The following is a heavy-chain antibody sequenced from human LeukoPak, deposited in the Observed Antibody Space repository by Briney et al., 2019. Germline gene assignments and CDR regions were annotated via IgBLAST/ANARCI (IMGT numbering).Heavy chain of an antibody. J-gene: IGHJ4*02. CDR3: ARATAGTFYQFDN. CDR1: QFSLTSYA. Sequence: PGGSLRLSCAVSQFSLTSYAMNWVRQAPGKGLEWVSLMSGSGDRTTYADSVRGRFTMSRDNSKNTLYLQMNSLRAEDTAIYYCARATAGTFYQFDNWGRGTLVTVSS. D-gene: IGHD3-16*01. V-gene: IGHV3-23*01. CDR2: MSGSGDRT.